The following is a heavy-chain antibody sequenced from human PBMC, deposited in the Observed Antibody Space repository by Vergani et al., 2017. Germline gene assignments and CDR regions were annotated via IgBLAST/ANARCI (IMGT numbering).Heavy chain of an antibody. CDR1: ADSISSGRYY. D-gene: IGHD6-19*01. CDR2: IYYSGLT. J-gene: IGHJ4*02. CDR3: ARQRPGSGWSPGDFDD. Sequence: QVQLQESGPGLVKPSETLFLTRTVSADSISSGRYYWGWIRQPPGKSLEWIGSIYYSGLTYYNPSLKSRVAISVDTSKNQFSLKVTSVTAADTAVYCCARQRPGSGWSPGDFDDWGQGILVTVSS. V-gene: IGHV4-39*01.